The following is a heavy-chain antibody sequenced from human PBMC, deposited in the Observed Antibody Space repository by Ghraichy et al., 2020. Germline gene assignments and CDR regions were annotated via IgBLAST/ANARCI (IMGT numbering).Heavy chain of an antibody. V-gene: IGHV4-59*01. CDR3: ARLRAMTPTHKFYHSLDV. CDR1: GGSLSGYY. Sequence: SQTLSLTCAVSGGSLSGYYWSWIRQPPGKGLEWIGYIHYTGTTKYDPSLQSRVTLLVDMSKNQFSLGLRSVTAADTAKYYCARLRAMTPTHKFYHSLDVWGLWTTVTVSS. J-gene: IGHJ6*02. CDR2: IHYTGTT.